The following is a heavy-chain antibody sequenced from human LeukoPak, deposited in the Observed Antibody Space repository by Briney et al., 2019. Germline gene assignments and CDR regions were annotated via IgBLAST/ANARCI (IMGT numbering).Heavy chain of an antibody. D-gene: IGHD6-19*01. CDR1: GFIFTDYY. J-gene: IGHJ4*02. V-gene: IGHV3-11*06. Sequence: GGSLRLSCAASGFIFTDYYMSWVRQAPGKGLEWVSFIDSGSTSTKYADSVKGRFSISRDNAKNTLYLHMNSLRAEDTAVYYCARGRLSSGWYDDWGQGTLVTVSS. CDR3: ARGRLSSGWYDD. CDR2: IDSGSTST.